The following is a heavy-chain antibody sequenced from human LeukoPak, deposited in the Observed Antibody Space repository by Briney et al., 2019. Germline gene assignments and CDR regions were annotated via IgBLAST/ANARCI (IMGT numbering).Heavy chain of an antibody. Sequence: ASVKVSCKASGYTFTGYYMHWVRQAPGQGLEWMGWINPNSGGTNYAQKFQGRVTMTRDTSISTAYMELSRPRSDDTAVYYCARRIFGGVIVSPNDYWGQGTLVTVSS. CDR1: GYTFTGYY. D-gene: IGHD3-16*02. V-gene: IGHV1-2*02. J-gene: IGHJ4*02. CDR3: ARRIFGGVIVSPNDY. CDR2: INPNSGGT.